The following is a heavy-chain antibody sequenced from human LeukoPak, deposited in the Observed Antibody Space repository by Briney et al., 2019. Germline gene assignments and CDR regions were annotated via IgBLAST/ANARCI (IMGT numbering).Heavy chain of an antibody. CDR1: GFTFSSYW. CDR3: SRAQLAAASPFWDY. J-gene: IGHJ4*02. CDR2: IKQDGSEK. V-gene: IGHV3-7*01. D-gene: IGHD6-13*01. Sequence: PGGSLRLSCAASGFTFSSYWMSWVRQAPGEGLEWVANIKQDGSEKYYVDSVKGRFTISRDNAKNSLYLQMNSLRAEDTAVYYCSRAQLAAASPFWDYWGQGTLVTVSS.